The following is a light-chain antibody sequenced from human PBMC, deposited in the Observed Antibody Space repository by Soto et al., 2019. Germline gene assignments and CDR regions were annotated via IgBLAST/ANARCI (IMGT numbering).Light chain of an antibody. V-gene: IGKV1-8*01. J-gene: IGKJ1*01. CDR2: AAS. Sequence: AIRMTQSPSSFSASTGDRVTITCRAGQGISSYLAWYQQKPGKAPKLLIYAASTLQSGVPSRFSGSGSGTDFTLTISCLQSEDFATYYCQQYYSYPHTFGQGTKVEIK. CDR3: QQYYSYPHT. CDR1: QGISSY.